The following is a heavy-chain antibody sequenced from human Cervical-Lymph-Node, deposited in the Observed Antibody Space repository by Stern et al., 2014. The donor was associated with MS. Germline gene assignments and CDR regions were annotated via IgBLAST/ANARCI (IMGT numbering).Heavy chain of an antibody. Sequence: QVTLKESGPTLVKSTQPLTLTCTFSGFALRNSGVSVAWIRQPPGKALEWLAVIYWDDEKRDSPSLKSRLSITKDASESQVVLTMTNMDPVDTATYYCTHSLHGDYSDAFDPWGQGTMVTVSS. CDR3: THSLHGDYSDAFDP. J-gene: IGHJ3*01. V-gene: IGHV2-5*02. CDR2: IYWDDEK. CDR1: GFALRNSGVS. D-gene: IGHD4-17*01.